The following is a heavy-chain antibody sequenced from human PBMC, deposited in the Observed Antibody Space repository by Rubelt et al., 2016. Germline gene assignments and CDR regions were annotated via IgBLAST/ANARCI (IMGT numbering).Heavy chain of an antibody. CDR3: AKDGYSGSYYYYYGMDV. J-gene: IGHJ6*02. D-gene: IGHD1-26*01. CDR2: DGSEK. Sequence: DGSEKDYADSVKGRFTISRDNSKNSLYLQMNSLRTEDTALYYCAKDGYSGSYYYYYGMDVWGQGTTVTVSS. V-gene: IGHV3-43*01.